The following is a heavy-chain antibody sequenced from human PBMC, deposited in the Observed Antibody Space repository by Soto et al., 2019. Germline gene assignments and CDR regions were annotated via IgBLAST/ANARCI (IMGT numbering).Heavy chain of an antibody. CDR2: INPDGRDK. Sequence: VGSLRLSCAASGFTFRIYVMSWVRQAPGKGLEWVASINPDGRDKYYVDSVRGRFTISRDDANNSLFLQMSSLRVEDTAVYYCAREYCSGGTCLSCGQGTLVTVSS. D-gene: IGHD2-15*01. V-gene: IGHV3-7*01. CDR3: AREYCSGGTCLS. J-gene: IGHJ5*02. CDR1: GFTFRIYV.